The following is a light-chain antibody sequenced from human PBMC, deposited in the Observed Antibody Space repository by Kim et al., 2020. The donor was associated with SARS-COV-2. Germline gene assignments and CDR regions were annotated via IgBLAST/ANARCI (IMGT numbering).Light chain of an antibody. J-gene: IGKJ5*01. CDR1: QGISSY. CDR3: QQLNSYPLT. CDR2: AAS. V-gene: IGKV1-9*01. Sequence: ASVGDRVTSTCRASQGISSYLAWYQQKPGKAPKLLIYAASTLQSGVTSRFSGSGSGTEFTLTISSLQPEDFATYDCQQLNSYPLTFGQGTRREIK.